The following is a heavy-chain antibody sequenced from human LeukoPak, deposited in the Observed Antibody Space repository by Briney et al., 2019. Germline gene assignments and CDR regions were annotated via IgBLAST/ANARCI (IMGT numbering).Heavy chain of an antibody. CDR2: ISGSGGST. CDR3: AKLGRRQRLVLNELDA. Sequence: PGGSLRLSCAASGFTFSSYAMSWVRQAPGKGLEWVSAISGSGGSTYYADSVKGRFTISRDNSKNTLYLQMNSLRAEDTAVYYCAKLGRRQRLVLNELDAWGQGTLVTVSS. V-gene: IGHV3-23*01. CDR1: GFTFSSYA. J-gene: IGHJ5*02. D-gene: IGHD6-13*01.